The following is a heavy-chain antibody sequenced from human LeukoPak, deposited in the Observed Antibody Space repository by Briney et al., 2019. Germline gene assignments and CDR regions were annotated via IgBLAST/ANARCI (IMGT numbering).Heavy chain of an antibody. CDR3: ARRGYYYGSVPLFDY. J-gene: IGHJ4*02. CDR2: ISAYNGNT. V-gene: IGHV1-18*01. Sequence: GASVKVSCKASGYTFTSYGISWVRQAPGQGLEWMGWISAYNGNTNYAQELQGRVTMTTDTSTSTAYMVLRSLRSDDTAVYYCARRGYYYGSVPLFDYWGQGTLVTVSS. D-gene: IGHD3-10*01. CDR1: GYTFTSYG.